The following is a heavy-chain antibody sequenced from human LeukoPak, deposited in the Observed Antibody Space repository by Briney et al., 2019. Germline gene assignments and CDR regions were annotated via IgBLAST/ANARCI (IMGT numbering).Heavy chain of an antibody. J-gene: IGHJ3*02. V-gene: IGHV4-39*07. D-gene: IGHD3-22*01. CDR1: GGSISSTSYF. Sequence: SETLSLTCTVSGGSISSTSYFWGWIRQPPGKGLEWIGSIYYSGSTNYNPSLKSRVTISVDTSKNQFSLKLSSVTAADTAVYYCARVTFYYDRAFDIWGQGTMVTVSS. CDR2: IYYSGST. CDR3: ARVTFYYDRAFDI.